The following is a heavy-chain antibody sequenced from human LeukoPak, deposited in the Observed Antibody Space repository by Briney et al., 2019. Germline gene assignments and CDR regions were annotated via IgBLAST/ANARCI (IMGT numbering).Heavy chain of an antibody. CDR3: AAGVRFLEWLDLDY. CDR2: IVVGSGNT. V-gene: IGHV1-58*02. J-gene: IGHJ4*02. Sequence: SVEVSCKASGFTFTSSAMQWVRQARGQRLEWIGWIVVGSGNTNYAQKFQERVTITRDMSTSTAYMELSSLRSEDTAVYYCAAGVRFLEWLDLDYWGQGTLVTVSS. D-gene: IGHD3-3*01. CDR1: GFTFTSSA.